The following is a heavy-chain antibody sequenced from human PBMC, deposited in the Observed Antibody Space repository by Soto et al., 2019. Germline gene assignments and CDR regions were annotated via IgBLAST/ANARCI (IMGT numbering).Heavy chain of an antibody. CDR3: VKDQDSCGGDCYSYYYYYYGMDV. V-gene: IGHV3-64D*08. CDR1: GFTFSSYA. Sequence: GGSLRLSCSASGFTFSSYAMHWVRQAPGKGLEYVSAISSNGGSTYYADSVKGRFTISRDNSKNTLYLQMSSLRAEDTAVYYCVKDQDSCGGDCYSYYYYYYGMDVWGQGTTVTVSS. D-gene: IGHD2-21*02. CDR2: ISSNGGST. J-gene: IGHJ6*02.